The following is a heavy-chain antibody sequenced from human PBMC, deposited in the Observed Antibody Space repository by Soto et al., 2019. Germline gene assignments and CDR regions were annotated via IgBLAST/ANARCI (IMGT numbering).Heavy chain of an antibody. Sequence: QVQLVQSGAEVKKPGSSVKVSSKASGGTFSSYAISWVRRAPGQGLEWMGGIIPIFGTANYAQKFQGRVTITADKSTSTAYMELSSLRSEDTAVYYCARGIAAAGPDLNWFDPWGQGTLVTVSS. CDR2: IIPIFGTA. CDR1: GGTFSSYA. D-gene: IGHD6-13*01. CDR3: ARGIAAAGPDLNWFDP. J-gene: IGHJ5*02. V-gene: IGHV1-69*06.